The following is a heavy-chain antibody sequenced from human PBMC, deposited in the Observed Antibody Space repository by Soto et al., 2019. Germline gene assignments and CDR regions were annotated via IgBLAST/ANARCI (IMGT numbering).Heavy chain of an antibody. CDR3: ARDPYYGDYGGY. CDR1: GGTFSSYT. Sequence: QVQLVQSGAEVKKPGSSVKVSCKASGGTFSSYTISWVRQAPGQGLEWMGRIISILGIANYAQKFQGRVTITADKSTSTAYMELSSLRSEDTAVYYCARDPYYGDYGGYWGQGTLVTVSS. V-gene: IGHV1-69*08. J-gene: IGHJ4*02. CDR2: IISILGIA. D-gene: IGHD4-17*01.